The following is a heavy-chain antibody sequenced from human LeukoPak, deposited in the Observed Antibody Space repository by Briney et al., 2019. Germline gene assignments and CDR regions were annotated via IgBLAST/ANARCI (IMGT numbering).Heavy chain of an antibody. V-gene: IGHV1-18*04. CDR2: ISAYNGNT. Sequence: ASVKVSCKTSGYTFIDSYIHWVRQAPGQGLEWMGWISAYNGNTNYAQKLQGRVTMTTDTSTSTAYMELRSLRSDDTAVYYCARDLGPNFDWLLYFDYWGQGTLVTVSS. J-gene: IGHJ4*02. D-gene: IGHD3-9*01. CDR3: ARDLGPNFDWLLYFDY. CDR1: GYTFIDSY.